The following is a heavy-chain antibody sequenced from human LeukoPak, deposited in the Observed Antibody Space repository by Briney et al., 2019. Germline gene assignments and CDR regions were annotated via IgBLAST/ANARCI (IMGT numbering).Heavy chain of an antibody. CDR3: AREAAVPNTVFDY. Sequence: GGSLRLSCAASGFTLSNYWMHWVRQAPGKGLVRVSRIQSDGSTTTYAESVRGRFTISRDNAKNTLYLQMNSLRAEDTAVYYCAREAAVPNTVFDYWGQGSLVTVSS. V-gene: IGHV3-74*01. CDR1: GFTLSNYW. CDR2: IQSDGSTT. D-gene: IGHD4-17*01. J-gene: IGHJ4*02.